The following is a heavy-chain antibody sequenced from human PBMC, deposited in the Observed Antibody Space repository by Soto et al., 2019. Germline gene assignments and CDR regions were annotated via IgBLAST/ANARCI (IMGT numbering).Heavy chain of an antibody. CDR1: GYTFTSYY. CDR2: INPSGGST. J-gene: IGHJ6*02. Sequence: ASVKVSCKASGYTFTSYYMHWVRQAPGQGLEWMGIINPSGGSTSYAQKFQGRVTMTRDTSISTAYMELSSLRSEDTAVYYCATKGRWYVGYYYYGMDVWGQGTTVTVSS. V-gene: IGHV1-46*01. D-gene: IGHD6-13*01. CDR3: ATKGRWYVGYYYYGMDV.